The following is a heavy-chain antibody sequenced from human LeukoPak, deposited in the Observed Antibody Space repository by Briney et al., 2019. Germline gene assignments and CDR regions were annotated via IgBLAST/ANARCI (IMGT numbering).Heavy chain of an antibody. CDR1: GFAVSDNY. J-gene: IGHJ4*02. D-gene: IGHD2-2*01. CDR3: AGDPCSGTTCLDY. CDR2: ISSSSSYI. Sequence: GGSLRLSCAASGFAVSDNYMNWVRQAPGKGLEWVSSISSSSSYIYYADSMKGRFTISRDNAKNSLYLQMISLRAEDTAVYYCAGDPCSGTTCLDYWGQGTLVTVSS. V-gene: IGHV3-21*01.